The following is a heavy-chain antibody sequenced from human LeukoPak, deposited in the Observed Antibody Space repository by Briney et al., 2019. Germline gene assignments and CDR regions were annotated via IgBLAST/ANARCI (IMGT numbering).Heavy chain of an antibody. Sequence: GESLKISCKGSGYSFTSYWIGWGRPMPGKGMGWMGIIYPGESDTRYSTSFQGKGTISADKSISTAYLQWSSLKASDTAMYYCARRSYSSGWSTFDYWGQGTLVTVSS. CDR1: GYSFTSYW. V-gene: IGHV5-51*01. CDR2: IYPGESDT. D-gene: IGHD6-19*01. CDR3: ARRSYSSGWSTFDY. J-gene: IGHJ4*02.